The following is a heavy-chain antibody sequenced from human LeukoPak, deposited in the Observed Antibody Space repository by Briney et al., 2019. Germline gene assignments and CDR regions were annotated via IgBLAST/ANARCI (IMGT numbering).Heavy chain of an antibody. V-gene: IGHV4-4*02. J-gene: IGHJ4*02. CDR1: GDSINNL. CDR3: AGLEGRYSSGLYYYYFDY. D-gene: IGHD3-22*01. CDR2: MYLSGTT. Sequence: PSGTLSLTCTVSGDSINNLWSWVRQPPGKGLEWIGEMYLSGTTHSNPSVKSRVTISIDKSKNQFFLNLSSVTAADTAVYYCAGLEGRYSSGLYYYYFDYWGQGTLVTVSS.